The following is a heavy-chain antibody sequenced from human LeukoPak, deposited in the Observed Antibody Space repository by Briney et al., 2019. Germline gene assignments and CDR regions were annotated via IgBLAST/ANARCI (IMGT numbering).Heavy chain of an antibody. CDR1: GYTCTSYG. V-gene: IGHV1-18*01. J-gene: IGHJ4*02. CDR2: INGYNGDT. Sequence: ASVKVSCKASGYTCTSYGFSWVRQAPGQELEWMGWINGYNGDTNYAQKFRGRVTVTTDTSTSTAYLELRTLRSDDTAVHYCARDGSGLWNDYWGQGTPVTVSS. CDR3: ARDGSGLWNDY. D-gene: IGHD3-10*01.